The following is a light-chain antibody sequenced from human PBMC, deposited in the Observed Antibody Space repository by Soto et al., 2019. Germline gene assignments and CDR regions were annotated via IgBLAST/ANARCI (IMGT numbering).Light chain of an antibody. Sequence: QSVLTQPASVSGSPGQLVTISCTGPRSDIGDSNFISWYQHSPGKAPRLLIYEVNNRPSGVSKRFSGSKAGNTASLTISGLLDDDEADYFCASFRSGTILVFGSGTKVTV. CDR1: RSDIGDSNF. CDR3: ASFRSGTILV. J-gene: IGLJ1*01. CDR2: EVN. V-gene: IGLV2-14*01.